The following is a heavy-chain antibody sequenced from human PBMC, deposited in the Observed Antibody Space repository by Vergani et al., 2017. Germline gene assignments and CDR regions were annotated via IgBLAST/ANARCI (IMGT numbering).Heavy chain of an antibody. CDR1: GFTVSSNY. D-gene: IGHD3-10*01. CDR2: ISSGGST. Sequence: EVQLVESGGDLVQPGGSLRLSCAASGFTVSSNYMSWVRQAPGKGLEWVSLISSGGSTYYADSVKGRFTISRDNSKNTLYLQMNSLRAEDTAVYYCARDNYGSGTFNYFDYWGRGTLVTVSS. CDR3: ARDNYGSGTFNYFDY. V-gene: IGHV3-66*02. J-gene: IGHJ4*02.